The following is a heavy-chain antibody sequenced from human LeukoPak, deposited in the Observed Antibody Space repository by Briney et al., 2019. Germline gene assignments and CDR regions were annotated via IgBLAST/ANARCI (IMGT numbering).Heavy chain of an antibody. CDR1: GDGVSSNNVA. D-gene: IGHD3-10*01. J-gene: IGHJ6*04. V-gene: IGHV6-1*01. CDR3: ARSLRSHYSHYYGMDV. Sequence: PSQTLSLTCAISGDGVSSNNVAWNWIRQSPSRGLEWLGRTYFRSKWLYDYASSVKSRIIVNADTSTNQFSLQLKSMTPEDTAVYYCARSLRSHYSHYYGMDVWGRGTTVIVSA. CDR2: TYFRSKWLY.